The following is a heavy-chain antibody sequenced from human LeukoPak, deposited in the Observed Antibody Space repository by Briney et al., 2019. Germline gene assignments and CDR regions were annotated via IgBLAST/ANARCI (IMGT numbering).Heavy chain of an antibody. D-gene: IGHD6-13*01. CDR1: GVTFSDYY. Sequence: PGGSLRVSCAASGVTFSDYYRSWIRQAPGKGLEWVSYISSSGSTIYYADSVKGRFTISRDNAKNSLYLQMNSLRAEDTAVYYCARASSSSWTGVNWFAPWGQGTLVTVSS. CDR2: ISSSGSTI. CDR3: ARASSSSWTGVNWFAP. J-gene: IGHJ5*02. V-gene: IGHV3-11*01.